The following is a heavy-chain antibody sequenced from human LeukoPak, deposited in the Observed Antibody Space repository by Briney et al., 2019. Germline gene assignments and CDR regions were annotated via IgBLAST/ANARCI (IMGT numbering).Heavy chain of an antibody. J-gene: IGHJ4*02. V-gene: IGHV4-30-4*01. Sequence: SQTLSLTCTVSGGSISSGDYYWSWIRQPPGKGLEWIGYIYYSGSTYYNPSLKSRVTISVDTSKNQFSLKLSSVTAADTAVYYCAREGDYYDSSGYLTPHFDYCGQGTLVTVSS. D-gene: IGHD3-22*01. CDR2: IYYSGST. CDR3: AREGDYYDSSGYLTPHFDY. CDR1: GGSISSGDYY.